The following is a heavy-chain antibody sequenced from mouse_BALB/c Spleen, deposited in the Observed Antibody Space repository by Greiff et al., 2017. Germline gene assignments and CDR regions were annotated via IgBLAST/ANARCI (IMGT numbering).Heavy chain of an antibody. CDR1: GFAFSSYD. CDR2: ISSGGGST. CDR3: ARPEGLSYYAMDY. Sequence: EVKVVESGGGLVKPGGSLKLSCAASGFAFSSYDMSWVRQTPEKRLEWVAYISSGGGSTYYPDTVKGRFTISRDNAKNTLYLQMSSLKSEDTAMYYCARPEGLSYYAMDYWGQGTSVTVSS. J-gene: IGHJ4*01. V-gene: IGHV5-12-1*01. D-gene: IGHD1-1*02.